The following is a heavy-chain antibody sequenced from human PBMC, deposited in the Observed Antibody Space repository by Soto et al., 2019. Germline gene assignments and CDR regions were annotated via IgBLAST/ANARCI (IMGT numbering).Heavy chain of an antibody. CDR1: GYTFTSYD. Sequence: ASVKVSCKAFGYTFTSYDIKWVGQATGQGLEWMGWMNPNSANTDYAQKFQGRVTMTRNTSISTAYMELSSLRSEDTAVYYCARDQANYGMDVGGQGTTVTVSS. V-gene: IGHV1-8*01. J-gene: IGHJ6*02. CDR3: ARDQANYGMDV. CDR2: MNPNSANT.